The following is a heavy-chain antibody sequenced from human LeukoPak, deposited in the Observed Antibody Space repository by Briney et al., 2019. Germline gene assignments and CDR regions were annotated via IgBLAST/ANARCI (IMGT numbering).Heavy chain of an antibody. V-gene: IGHV1-69*05. Sequence: EASVKVSCKASGGTFSSYAISWVRQAPGQGLEWMGGIIPIFGTANYAQKFQGRVTITTDESTSTAYMELSSLRSEDTAVYYCARDRGRRQWLPFDYWGQGTLVTVSS. CDR1: GGTFSSYA. CDR3: ARDRGRRQWLPFDY. J-gene: IGHJ4*02. CDR2: IIPIFGTA. D-gene: IGHD6-19*01.